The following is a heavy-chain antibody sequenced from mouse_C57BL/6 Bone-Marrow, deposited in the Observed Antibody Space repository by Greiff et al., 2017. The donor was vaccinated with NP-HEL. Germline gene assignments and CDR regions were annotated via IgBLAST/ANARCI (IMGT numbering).Heavy chain of an antibody. CDR2: ISSGGSYT. J-gene: IGHJ3*01. V-gene: IGHV5-6*02. CDR3: ARRDLFTFAY. Sequence: EVKLMESGGDLVKPGGSLKLSCAASGFTFSSYGMSWVRQTPDKRLEWVATISSGGSYTYYPDSVKGRFTISRDNAKNTLYLQMSSLKSEDTAMYYCARRDLFTFAYWGQGTLVTVSA. CDR1: GFTFSSYG.